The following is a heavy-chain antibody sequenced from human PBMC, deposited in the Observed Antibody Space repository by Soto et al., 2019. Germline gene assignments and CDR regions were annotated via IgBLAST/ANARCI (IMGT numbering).Heavy chain of an antibody. CDR1: GYTFTSHG. Sequence: ASVKVSCKASGYTFTSHGISWVRQAPGQGLEWMGWISAYNGNTNYAQKLQGRVTMTRDTSTSTVYMELSSLRSEDTAVYYCAREVDYGGNSAFYYWGQGTLVTVSS. CDR3: AREVDYGGNSAFYY. J-gene: IGHJ4*02. V-gene: IGHV1-18*01. CDR2: ISAYNGNT. D-gene: IGHD4-17*01.